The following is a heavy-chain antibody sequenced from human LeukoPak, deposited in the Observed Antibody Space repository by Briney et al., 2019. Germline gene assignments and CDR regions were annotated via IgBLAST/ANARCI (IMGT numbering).Heavy chain of an antibody. CDR2: INHSGST. Sequence: SETLSLTCAVYGGSFSDYYWSWIRQPPGKGLEWIGEINHSGSTNYNPSLKSRVTISVDTSKNQFSLKLSSVTAADTAVYYCARGKDIVVVGMRWAFDYWGQGTLVTVSS. J-gene: IGHJ4*02. V-gene: IGHV4-34*01. CDR1: GGSFSDYY. D-gene: IGHD2-2*01. CDR3: ARGKDIVVVGMRWAFDY.